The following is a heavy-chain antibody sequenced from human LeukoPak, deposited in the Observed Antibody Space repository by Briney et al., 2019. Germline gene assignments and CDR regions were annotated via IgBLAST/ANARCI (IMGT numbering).Heavy chain of an antibody. CDR1: GGSFSGYY. J-gene: IGHJ4*02. V-gene: IGHV4-34*01. D-gene: IGHD6-19*01. Sequence: PSETLSLTCAVYGGSFSGYYWSWIRQPPGKGLEWIGEINHSGSTNYNPSLKSRVTISVDTSKNQFSLKLSSVTAADTAVYYCARMSRRPMKQWLDSWGQGTLVTVSS. CDR3: ARMSRRPMKQWLDS. CDR2: INHSGST.